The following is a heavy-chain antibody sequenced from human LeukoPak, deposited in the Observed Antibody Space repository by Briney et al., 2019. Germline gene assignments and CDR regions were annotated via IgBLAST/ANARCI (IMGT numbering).Heavy chain of an antibody. Sequence: SETLSLTCTVSGVSISNFYWSWIRQPPGKGLEWLGYIYYSGSTNYNPSLKSRVTISVDTSKNQFPLKLSSVTAADTAVYYCASHSKRWLKPDLDYWGQGTLVTVSS. V-gene: IGHV4-59*08. D-gene: IGHD5-24*01. J-gene: IGHJ4*02. CDR2: IYYSGST. CDR3: ASHSKRWLKPDLDY. CDR1: GVSISNFY.